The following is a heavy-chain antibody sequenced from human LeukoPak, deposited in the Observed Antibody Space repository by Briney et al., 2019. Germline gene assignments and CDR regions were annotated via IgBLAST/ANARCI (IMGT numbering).Heavy chain of an antibody. CDR2: INGDNGNT. J-gene: IGHJ5*02. Sequence: ASVKVSCKASGYTFTTYAMHWVRQAPGQRLEWMGWINGDNGNTKYSQKFQGRVTITRDTSAYTAYMELRSLSSADTAVYFCARAPYDVLTGYSLNWFDPWGQGTLVTVSS. CDR3: ARAPYDVLTGYSLNWFDP. CDR1: GYTFTTYA. V-gene: IGHV1-3*01. D-gene: IGHD3-9*01.